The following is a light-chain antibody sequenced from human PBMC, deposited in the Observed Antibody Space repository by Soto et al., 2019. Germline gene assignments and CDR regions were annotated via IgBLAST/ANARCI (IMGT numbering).Light chain of an antibody. V-gene: IGLV2-14*01. CDR3: SSYTRSSSVL. J-gene: IGLJ2*01. CDR2: EVR. CDR1: SSDVGYYNY. Sequence: QSALTQPASVSGSPGQWITISCTGTSSDVGYYNYVSWYQQHPGKAPKVLIYEVRNRPSGASSRFSGSKSGNTAFLTISGLQPEDEADYYCSSYTRSSSVLFGGGTKLTVL.